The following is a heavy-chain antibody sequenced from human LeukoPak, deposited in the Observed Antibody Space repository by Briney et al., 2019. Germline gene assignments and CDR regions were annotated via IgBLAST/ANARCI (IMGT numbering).Heavy chain of an antibody. CDR2: ISYDGSNK. V-gene: IGHV3-30-3*01. CDR3: ARDEAIPVAGTSHFDY. CDR1: GFTFSSYA. Sequence: GGSLRLSCAASGFTFSSYAMHWVRQAPGKGLEWVAVISYDGSNKYYADSVKGRFTISRDNSKNTLYLQMNSLRAEDTAVYYCARDEAIPVAGTSHFDYWGQGTLVTVSS. J-gene: IGHJ4*02. D-gene: IGHD6-19*01.